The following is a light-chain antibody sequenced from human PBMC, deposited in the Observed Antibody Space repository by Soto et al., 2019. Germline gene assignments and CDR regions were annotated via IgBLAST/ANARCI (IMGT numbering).Light chain of an antibody. CDR1: QSVSSN. Sequence: EIVMTQSPATLSVSPGERATLSCWASQSVSSNLAWYQQKPGQAPRLLIYDVSTRATGIPTRFSGSGSGTEFTLTISSLQSEDFAAYYRQQYNNWPLTFGGGTKV. J-gene: IGKJ4*01. CDR2: DVS. V-gene: IGKV3D-15*01. CDR3: QQYNNWPLT.